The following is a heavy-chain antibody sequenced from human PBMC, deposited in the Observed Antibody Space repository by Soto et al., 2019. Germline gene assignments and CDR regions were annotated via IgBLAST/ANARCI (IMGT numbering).Heavy chain of an antibody. CDR3: VREYSAGRAWSDAFDL. CDR1: GVTRGDI. Sequence: PLRVPRGASGVTRGDIEVDRVRQAAREGLEGVSYVSEDSGTMHYADSVKGRFTISRDNAKNSLYLQMKSLRSEDTAVYFCVREYSAGRAWSDAFDLCGEGTLVTVSS. V-gene: IGHV3-48*03. D-gene: IGHD5-12*01. J-gene: IGHJ3*01. CDR2: VSEDSGTM.